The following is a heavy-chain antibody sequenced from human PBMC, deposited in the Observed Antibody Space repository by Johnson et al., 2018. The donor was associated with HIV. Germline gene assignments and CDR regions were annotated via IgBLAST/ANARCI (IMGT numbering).Heavy chain of an antibody. CDR3: GKARSSGSGAFDI. J-gene: IGHJ3*02. CDR2: ISYDGSNK. D-gene: IGHD3-10*01. CDR1: GITVSSNY. Sequence: QVQLVESGGGLVQPGGSLKLSCAASGITVSSNYMSWVRQAPGKGLEWVAVISYDGSNKYYADSVKGRFTISRDNSKNTLYLHMRSLRAEDTAVYYCGKARSSGSGAFDIWGQGTMVTVSS. V-gene: IGHV3-30*18.